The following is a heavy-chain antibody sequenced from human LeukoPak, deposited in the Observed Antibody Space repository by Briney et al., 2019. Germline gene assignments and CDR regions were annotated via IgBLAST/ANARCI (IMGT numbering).Heavy chain of an antibody. V-gene: IGHV1-3*01. CDR2: INAGNGNT. J-gene: IGHJ4*02. CDR1: AYTFTSYA. CDR3: ARSEAAAGNFGYFDY. D-gene: IGHD6-13*01. Sequence: GASVKVSCKASAYTFTSYAMHWVRQAPGQRLEWMGWINAGNGNTKYSQKFQGRVTITRDTSASTAYMELSSLRSEDTAVYYCARSEAAAGNFGYFDYWGQGTLVTVSS.